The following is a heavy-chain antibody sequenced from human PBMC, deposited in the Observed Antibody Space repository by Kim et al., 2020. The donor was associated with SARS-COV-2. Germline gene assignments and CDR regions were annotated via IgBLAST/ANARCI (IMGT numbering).Heavy chain of an antibody. Sequence: SETLSLTCTVSGGSISSYYWSWIRQPPGKGLEWIGYIYYSGSTNYNPSLKSRVTISVDTSKNQFSLKLSSVTAADTAVYYYARGSPIIVGATYFDYWGQG. V-gene: IGHV4-59*13. CDR1: GGSISSYY. CDR2: IYYSGST. D-gene: IGHD1-26*01. J-gene: IGHJ4*02. CDR3: ARGSPIIVGATYFDY.